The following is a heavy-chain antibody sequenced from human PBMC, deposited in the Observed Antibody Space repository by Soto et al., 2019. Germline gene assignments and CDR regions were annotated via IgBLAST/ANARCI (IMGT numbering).Heavy chain of an antibody. J-gene: IGHJ4*01. V-gene: IGHV3-33*05. D-gene: IGHD3-16*01. CDR3: ARWGTTGGLDV. CDR1: GFTFRSYV. CDR2: TSYDGSNT. Sequence: QVQLVDSGGGVVQPGTSLRLSCVGSGFTFRSYVIHWVRQAPCKGLDCVALTSYDGSNTFYGDSVKGRFTISRHNSMNTVELQMDSLTFEDTALYYCARWGTTGGLDVWGHGTLVSVSS.